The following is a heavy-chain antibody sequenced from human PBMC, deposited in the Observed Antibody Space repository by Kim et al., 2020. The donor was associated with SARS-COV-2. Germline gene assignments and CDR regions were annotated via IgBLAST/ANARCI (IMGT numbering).Heavy chain of an antibody. J-gene: IGHJ4*02. D-gene: IGHD3-22*01. CDR1: GFTFRSYD. Sequence: GGSLRLSCAASGFTFRSYDMNWVRQAPGKGLEWVSYISTSGSTKYYADSVKGRFIISRDNAKNSLYLQMNSLRADDTAVYYCARERVDSRGYSPTYYSDYWGQGTLVTVSS. V-gene: IGHV3-48*03. CDR3: ARERVDSRGYSPTYYSDY. CDR2: ISTSGSTK.